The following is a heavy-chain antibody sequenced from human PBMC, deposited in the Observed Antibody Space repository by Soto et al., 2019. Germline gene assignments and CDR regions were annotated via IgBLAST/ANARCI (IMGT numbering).Heavy chain of an antibody. Sequence: QVQLVESGGGVVQPGRSLRLSCAASGFNFSSYGMHWVRQAPGKGLEWVAVISYDGINKYYADSVKGRFTISRDNSKNTLYLQMNSLRAEDTAGYYCAKSVYNWNDGFFDYWGQGTLVTVSS. CDR3: AKSVYNWNDGFFDY. J-gene: IGHJ4*02. CDR1: GFNFSSYG. CDR2: ISYDGINK. V-gene: IGHV3-30*18. D-gene: IGHD1-1*01.